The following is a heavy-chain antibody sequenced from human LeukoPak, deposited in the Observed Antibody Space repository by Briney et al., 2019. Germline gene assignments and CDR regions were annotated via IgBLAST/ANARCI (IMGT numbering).Heavy chain of an antibody. Sequence: ASVKVSCKASGYTFTSYDINWVRQATGQGLEWMGWMNPNSGNTGYAQKFQGRVTMTRNTSISTAYMELSSLRSEDTAVYYCARGRGSKGFGQIYYYGMDVWGQGTTVTVSS. V-gene: IGHV1-8*01. CDR2: MNPNSGNT. J-gene: IGHJ6*02. D-gene: IGHD3-10*01. CDR1: GYTFTSYD. CDR3: ARGRGSKGFGQIYYYGMDV.